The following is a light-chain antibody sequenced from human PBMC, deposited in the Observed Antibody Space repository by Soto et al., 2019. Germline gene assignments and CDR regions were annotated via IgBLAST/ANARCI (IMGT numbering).Light chain of an antibody. CDR2: DAS. V-gene: IGKV3-20*01. CDR1: QSVRSN. CDR3: QQYGSSPRT. J-gene: IGKJ1*01. Sequence: DIVMTQSPATLSVSPGERATVSCRASQSVRSNLAWYQQKPGQAPRLLIYDASYRATGIPDRFSGSGSGTDFTLTISRLEPEDFAVYYCQQYGSSPRTFGQGTKVDIK.